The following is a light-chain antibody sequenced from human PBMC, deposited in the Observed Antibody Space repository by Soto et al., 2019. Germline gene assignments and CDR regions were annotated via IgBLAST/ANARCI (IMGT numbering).Light chain of an antibody. V-gene: IGKV3-20*01. CDR2: AAS. Sequence: EIVMTQSPATLSVSPGERATLSCRASQSVSSNLAWYQQKPGQAPRVLIYAASNRATGIPDRFSGGGSGTDFTLTISRLEPEDFAVFYCQHHGSSLTWTFGQGTKVDIK. CDR1: QSVSSN. CDR3: QHHGSSLTWT. J-gene: IGKJ1*01.